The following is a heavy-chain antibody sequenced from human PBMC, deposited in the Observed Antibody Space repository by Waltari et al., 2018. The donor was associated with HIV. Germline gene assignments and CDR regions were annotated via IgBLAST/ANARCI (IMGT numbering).Heavy chain of an antibody. Sequence: QLQLQDSGPGLVKPSETLSLTCSVSGDSISSSSYYWGWVRQPPGRGLEWIGSIFYTGSTYYNPSLKSRVTISVDTSRNRFSLKRSSVTAADTAVYYCARHGRMGGGTHRRYFDYWGQGTLVTVSS. V-gene: IGHV4-39*01. CDR2: IFYTGST. D-gene: IGHD3-16*01. CDR1: GDSISSSSYY. J-gene: IGHJ4*02. CDR3: ARHGRMGGGTHRRYFDY.